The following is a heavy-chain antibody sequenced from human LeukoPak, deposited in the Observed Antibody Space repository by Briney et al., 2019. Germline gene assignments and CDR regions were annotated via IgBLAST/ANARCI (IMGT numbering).Heavy chain of an antibody. CDR2: INSDGSST. V-gene: IGHV3-74*01. D-gene: IGHD4-17*01. CDR3: AVPTTTETTDYFDY. J-gene: IGHJ4*02. Sequence: GGSLRLSCAASGFTFSSYWMHWVRQAPGKGLVWVSRINSDGSSTSYADSVKGRFTISRDNAKNTLYLQMNSLRAEVTAVYYCAVPTTTETTDYFDYWGQGTLVTVSS. CDR1: GFTFSSYW.